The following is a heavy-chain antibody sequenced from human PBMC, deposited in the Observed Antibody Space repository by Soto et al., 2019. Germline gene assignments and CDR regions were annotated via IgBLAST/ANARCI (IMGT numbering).Heavy chain of an antibody. V-gene: IGHV3-53*01. Sequence: EVQLVESGGGLIQPGGSLRLSCVASGFTVSSNYMSWVRQAPGKGLEWVSVIYSGGSTYYADSVKGRFTISRDNSKNTLYLQMNSLRAEDTAVYYCAREGRTWGNYFDYWGQGTLVTVSS. D-gene: IGHD3-16*01. CDR3: AREGRTWGNYFDY. CDR1: GFTVSSNY. CDR2: IYSGGST. J-gene: IGHJ4*02.